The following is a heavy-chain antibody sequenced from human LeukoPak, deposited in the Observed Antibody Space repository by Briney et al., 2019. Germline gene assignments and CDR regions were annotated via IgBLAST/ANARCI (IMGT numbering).Heavy chain of an antibody. CDR1: GFTFSSYA. V-gene: IGHV3-30-3*01. CDR3: ARDMGHLRFLEWLLTNTTGGFDY. J-gene: IGHJ4*02. CDR2: ISYDGCNK. Sequence: PGGSLRLSCAASGFTFSSYAMHWVRQAPGKGLEWVAVISYDGCNKYYADSVKGRFIISRDNSKNTLYLQMNSLRAEDTAVYYCARDMGHLRFLEWLLTNTTGGFDYWGQGTLVTVSS. D-gene: IGHD3-3*01.